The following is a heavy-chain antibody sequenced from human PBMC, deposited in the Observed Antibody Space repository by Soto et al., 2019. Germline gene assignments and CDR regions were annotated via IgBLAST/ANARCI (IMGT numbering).Heavy chain of an antibody. Sequence: SVKVSCKASGGTFSSYAISWVRQAPGQGLEWMGGIIPIFGTANYAQKFQGRVTITADESTSTAYMELSSLRSEDTAVYYCARAGYCSGGSCYPRTYYYYGMDVWGQGTTVTVS. J-gene: IGHJ6*02. CDR3: ARAGYCSGGSCYPRTYYYYGMDV. V-gene: IGHV1-69*13. CDR2: IIPIFGTA. CDR1: GGTFSSYA. D-gene: IGHD2-15*01.